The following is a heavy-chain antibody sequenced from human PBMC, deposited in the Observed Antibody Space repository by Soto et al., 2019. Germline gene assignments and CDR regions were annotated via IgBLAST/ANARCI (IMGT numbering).Heavy chain of an antibody. V-gene: IGHV4-59*01. CDR1: GGSISSYY. Sequence: PSETLSLTCTVSGGSISSYYWSWIRQPPGKGLEWIGYIYYSGSTNNNPSLKSRVTISVDTSKNQFSLKLTSVTAADTAVYYCARTQNYYGTCGYVNYFDYWGQGTLVTVSS. CDR3: ARTQNYYGTCGYVNYFDY. J-gene: IGHJ4*02. D-gene: IGHD3-10*01. CDR2: IYYSGST.